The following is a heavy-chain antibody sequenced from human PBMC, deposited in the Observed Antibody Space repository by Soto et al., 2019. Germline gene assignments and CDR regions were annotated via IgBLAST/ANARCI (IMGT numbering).Heavy chain of an antibody. CDR1: GFTFSSYA. CDR3: ARDGGYYDFWSGRTGLEY. D-gene: IGHD3-3*01. J-gene: IGHJ4*02. CDR2: ISYDGSNK. V-gene: IGHV3-30-3*01. Sequence: QVQLVESGGGVVQPGRSLRLSCAASGFTFSSYAMHWVRQAPGKGLEWVAFISYDGSNKYYADSVKGRFTISRDNSKNTLYLQMNSLRAEYKAVYYCARDGGYYDFWSGRTGLEYWGQGTLVSVSS.